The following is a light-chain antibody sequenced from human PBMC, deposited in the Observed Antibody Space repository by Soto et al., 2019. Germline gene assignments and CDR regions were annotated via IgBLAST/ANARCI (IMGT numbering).Light chain of an antibody. CDR2: DAS. CDR1: QSVSSSY. CDR3: QQYGSSPVT. V-gene: IGKV3-20*01. J-gene: IGKJ2*01. Sequence: EIVLTQSPGTLSLSPGEGATLSCRASQSVSSSYLAWYQQKPRQAPRLLIHDASSRAAGIPDRFSGSGSGTDFTLTISRLEPEDFAVYYCQQYGSSPVTFGQGTKLEIK.